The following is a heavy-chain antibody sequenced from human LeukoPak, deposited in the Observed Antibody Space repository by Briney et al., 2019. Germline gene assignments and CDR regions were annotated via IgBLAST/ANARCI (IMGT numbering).Heavy chain of an antibody. CDR3: AKGKKITVAGLFDC. J-gene: IGHJ4*02. V-gene: IGHV3-9*01. CDR1: GFTFDDYA. Sequence: GRSLRLSCAASGFTFDDYAMHWVRQVPGKGLEWVSGISWNSGSIGYADSVKGRFTISRDNAKNSLYLHMNNLSAEDTALYYCAKGKKITVAGLFDCWGQGTLVTVSS. CDR2: ISWNSGSI. D-gene: IGHD6-19*01.